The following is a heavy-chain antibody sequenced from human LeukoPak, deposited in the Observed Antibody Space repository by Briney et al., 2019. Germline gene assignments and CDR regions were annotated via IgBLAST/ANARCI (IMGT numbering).Heavy chain of an antibody. J-gene: IGHJ4*02. V-gene: IGHV1-8*03. Sequence: ASVKVSCKASGYTFTGYYMHWVRQAPGQGLEWMGWMNPNSGNTGYAQKFQGRVTITRNTSISTAYMELSSLRSEDTAVYYCARVRSRYFDWLPQYYFDYWGQGTLVTVSS. CDR1: GYTFTGYY. CDR3: ARVRSRYFDWLPQYYFDY. CDR2: MNPNSGNT. D-gene: IGHD3-9*01.